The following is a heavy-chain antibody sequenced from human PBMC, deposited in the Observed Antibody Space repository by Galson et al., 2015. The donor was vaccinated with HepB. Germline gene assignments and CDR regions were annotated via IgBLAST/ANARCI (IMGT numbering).Heavy chain of an antibody. D-gene: IGHD4-17*01. J-gene: IGHJ1*01. CDR3: ARYSGDHQYFQY. CDR1: GGSMNNYY. Sequence: SETLSLTCSVSGGSMNNYYWSWIRQPPGKGLEWIGLIYYSGSTVYNPSLKTRVTMSIDTSKNQFSLNLRSVTAADTAVYLCARYSGDHQYFQYWGQGALVTVSS. CDR2: IYYSGST. V-gene: IGHV4-59*01.